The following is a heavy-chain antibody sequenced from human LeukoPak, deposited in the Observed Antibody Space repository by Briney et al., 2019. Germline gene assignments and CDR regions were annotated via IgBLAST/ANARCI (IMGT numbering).Heavy chain of an antibody. CDR2: ISWNSGSI. V-gene: IGHV3-9*01. CDR1: GFTFDDYA. J-gene: IGHJ3*02. Sequence: PGRSLRLSCAASGFTFDDYAMHWVRQAPGKGLDWVSGISWNSGSIGYADSVKGRFTISRDNAKNSLYLQMNSLRAEDTALYYCAKAFRVAVAGQDAFDIWGQGTMVTVSS. CDR3: AKAFRVAVAGQDAFDI. D-gene: IGHD6-19*01.